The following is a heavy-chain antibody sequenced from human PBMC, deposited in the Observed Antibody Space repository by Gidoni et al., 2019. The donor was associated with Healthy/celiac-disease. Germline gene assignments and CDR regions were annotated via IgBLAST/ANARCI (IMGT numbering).Heavy chain of an antibody. CDR1: GFPVISNY. V-gene: IGHV3-66*01. D-gene: IGHD3-10*01. J-gene: IGHJ3*02. Sequence: EVQLVVSGGGLVQPGGSLRLSCAASGFPVISNYMSWVRQAPGKGLEWVSVIYSGGSTYYADSVKGRFTISRDNSKNTLYLQMNSLRAEDTAVYYCAREGLYGSGSSGATDAFDIWGQGTMVTVSS. CDR3: AREGLYGSGSSGATDAFDI. CDR2: IYSGGST.